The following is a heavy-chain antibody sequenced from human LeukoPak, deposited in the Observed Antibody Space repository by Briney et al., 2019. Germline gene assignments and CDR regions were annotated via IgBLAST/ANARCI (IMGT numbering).Heavy chain of an antibody. V-gene: IGHV4-34*01. CDR3: ARRGTYYYYYMDV. Sequence: SETLSLTCAVYGGSFSGYYWSWIRRPPGKGLEWIGEINHSGSTNYNPSLKSRVTISVDTSKNQFSLKLSSVTAADTAVYYCARRGTYYYYYMDVWGKGTTVTVSS. CDR1: GGSFSGYY. CDR2: INHSGST. D-gene: IGHD3-16*01. J-gene: IGHJ6*03.